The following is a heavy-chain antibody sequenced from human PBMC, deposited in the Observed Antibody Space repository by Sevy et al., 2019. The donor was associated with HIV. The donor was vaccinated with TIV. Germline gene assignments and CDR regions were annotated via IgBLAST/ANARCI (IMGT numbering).Heavy chain of an antibody. CDR3: ARDCSSTSCLWGMDV. V-gene: IGHV3-7*03. CDR1: GFTFSNYW. J-gene: IGHJ6*02. CDR2: IKKDGSGK. Sequence: GGSLRLSCAASGFTFSNYWMSWVRQAPGKGLEWGPNIKKDGSGKYNVDSVKGGFTISRDNAKNSLYLQMNSLRAEDTAVYYCARDCSSTSCLWGMDVWGQGTTVTVSS. D-gene: IGHD2-2*01.